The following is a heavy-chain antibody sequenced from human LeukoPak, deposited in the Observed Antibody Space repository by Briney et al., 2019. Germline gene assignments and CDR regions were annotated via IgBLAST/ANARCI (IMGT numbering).Heavy chain of an antibody. CDR1: GGSISSGGYY. J-gene: IGHJ5*02. Sequence: SQTLSLTCTVSGGSISSGGYYWSWIRQHPGKGLEWIGYIYYSGSTYYNPSLKSRVTISVDTSKNQFSLKLSSVTAEDTAVYYCARGTDYGDLNWFDPWGQGTLVTVSS. CDR2: IYYSGST. D-gene: IGHD4-17*01. CDR3: ARGTDYGDLNWFDP. V-gene: IGHV4-31*03.